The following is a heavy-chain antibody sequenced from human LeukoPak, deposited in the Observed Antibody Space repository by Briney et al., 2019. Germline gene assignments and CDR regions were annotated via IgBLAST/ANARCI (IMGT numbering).Heavy chain of an antibody. D-gene: IGHD6-13*01. CDR3: AREIAAAGTALSDY. J-gene: IGHJ4*02. CDR2: IYHSGSA. V-gene: IGHV4-4*02. CDR1: GASISSGNW. Sequence: SETLSLTCAVSGASISSGNWWSWVRQPPGKGLEWIGEIYHSGSANYNPSLQSRVTISVDKSKNRFSLRLSSVTAADTAVYYCAREIAAAGTALSDYWGQGTLVTVSS.